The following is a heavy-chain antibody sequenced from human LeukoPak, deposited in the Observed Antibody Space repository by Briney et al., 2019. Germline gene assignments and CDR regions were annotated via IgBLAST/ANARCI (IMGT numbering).Heavy chain of an antibody. D-gene: IGHD5-18*01. CDR3: ARGTSKIQPLDRFDP. V-gene: IGHV7-4-1*02. CDR2: VNTNTGNP. Sequence: GASVKVSCKASGYTFTSYAMNWVRQAPGQGLEWMGWVNTNTGNPTYAQGFTGRFVFSLDTSVSTAYLQISSLKAEDTAVYYCARGTSKIQPLDRFDPWGQGTLVTVSS. J-gene: IGHJ5*02. CDR1: GYTFTSYA.